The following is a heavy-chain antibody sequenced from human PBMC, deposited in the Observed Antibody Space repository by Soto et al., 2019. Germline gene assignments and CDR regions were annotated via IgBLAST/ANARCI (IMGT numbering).Heavy chain of an antibody. CDR2: INGDATST. D-gene: IGHD6-13*01. Sequence: QLVESGGGLVQPGGSLRLSCAASGFTLNNYWMHWVRQAPGMGLVWVSRINGDATSTSYADSVKGRFTISRDNARNTLYLQMNSLRAEDTPLYYCARGDIAAETFFYYYGMDLWGQGTTVTVS. CDR3: ARGDIAAETFFYYYGMDL. V-gene: IGHV3-74*01. CDR1: GFTLNNYW. J-gene: IGHJ6*02.